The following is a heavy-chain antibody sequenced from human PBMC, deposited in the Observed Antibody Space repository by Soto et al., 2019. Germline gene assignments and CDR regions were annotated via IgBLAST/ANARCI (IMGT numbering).Heavy chain of an antibody. CDR2: IYYSGSP. CDR3: ARRLYYDSSGFEGGGMDV. J-gene: IGHJ6*02. CDR1: GGSISSSSYY. D-gene: IGHD3-22*01. V-gene: IGHV4-39*01. Sequence: PSETLSLTCTVSGGSISSSSYYWGWIRQPPGKGLEWIGSIYYSGSPYYNPSLKSRVTISVVTSKNQFSLKLSSVTAADTAVYYCARRLYYDSSGFEGGGMDVWGQGTTVT.